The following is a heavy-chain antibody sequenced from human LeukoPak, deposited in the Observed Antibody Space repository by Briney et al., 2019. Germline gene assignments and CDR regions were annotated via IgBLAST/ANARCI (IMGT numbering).Heavy chain of an antibody. CDR1: GYTLTELS. V-gene: IGHV1-24*01. D-gene: IGHD6-19*01. Sequence: ASVKVSCKVSGYTLTELSMHWVRQAPGKGLEWMGGFDPEDGETIYAQKFQGRVTMTEDTSTDTAYMELSSLRSEDTAVYYCATGLDPRYSSGRYDYWGQGTLVTVSS. CDR2: FDPEDGET. J-gene: IGHJ4*02. CDR3: ATGLDPRYSSGRYDY.